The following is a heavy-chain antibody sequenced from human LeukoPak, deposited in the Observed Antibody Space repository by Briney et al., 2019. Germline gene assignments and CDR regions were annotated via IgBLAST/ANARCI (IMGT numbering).Heavy chain of an antibody. D-gene: IGHD2-15*01. J-gene: IGHJ4*02. Sequence: GESLQISCKGSGYGFTSYWIGWVRPVPGKGLEWMGSIYPGDSDTRYSPSFQGQVTISADKSISTAYLQWSSLKASDTAMYYCARLVGYCSGGSCYHFDYWGQGPLVTVSS. CDR2: IYPGDSDT. CDR3: ARLVGYCSGGSCYHFDY. CDR1: GYGFTSYW. V-gene: IGHV5-51*01.